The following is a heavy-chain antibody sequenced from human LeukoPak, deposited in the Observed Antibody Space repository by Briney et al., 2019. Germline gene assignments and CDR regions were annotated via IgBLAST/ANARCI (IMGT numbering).Heavy chain of an antibody. Sequence: PGGSLRLSCEASGFTFNTYAIYWVRQAPGKGLEWVSGICGSGGCTYYADSVKGRFTISRDNSKRTLFLQMNSLRAEDTAVYYCAKVHYTASFPGSFPGRNYFDSWGQGSLVTVSS. V-gene: IGHV3-23*01. CDR3: AKVHYTASFPGSFPGRNYFDS. J-gene: IGHJ4*02. CDR2: ICGSGGCT. D-gene: IGHD1-26*01. CDR1: GFTFNTYA.